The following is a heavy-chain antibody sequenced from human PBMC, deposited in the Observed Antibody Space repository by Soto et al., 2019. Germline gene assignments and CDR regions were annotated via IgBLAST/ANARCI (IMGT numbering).Heavy chain of an antibody. V-gene: IGHV1-69*13. CDR3: ARDQRALWFGVLLDYYYGMDV. CDR2: IIPIFGTA. CDR1: GGTFSSYA. Sequence: ASVKVSCKASGGTFSSYAISWVRQAPGQGLEWMGGIIPIFGTANYAQKFQGRVTITADESTSTAYMELSSLRSEDTAVYYCARDQRALWFGVLLDYYYGMDVWGQGTTVTVSS. J-gene: IGHJ6*02. D-gene: IGHD3-10*01.